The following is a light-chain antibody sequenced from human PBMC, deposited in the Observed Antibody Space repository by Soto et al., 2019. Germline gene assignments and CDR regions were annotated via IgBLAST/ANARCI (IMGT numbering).Light chain of an antibody. CDR1: RSNIGAGYD. CDR3: QSYDSTLSAPI. V-gene: IGLV1-40*01. J-gene: IGLJ2*01. Sequence: SVLTQPPSVSGATGQRVTISCTGSRSNIGAGYDVHWYQHFPGTSPKLIIHANTDRPSGVPDRFSGSKSGTSASLAIAGLQAEDESDYYCQSYDSTLSAPIFGGGTKLTVL. CDR2: ANT.